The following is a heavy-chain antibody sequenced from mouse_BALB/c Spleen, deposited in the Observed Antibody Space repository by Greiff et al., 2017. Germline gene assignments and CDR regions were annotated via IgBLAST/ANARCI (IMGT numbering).Heavy chain of an antibody. CDR1: GYTFTSYW. V-gene: IGHV1-69*02. Sequence: QVQLKQPGAELVRPGASVKLSCKASGYTFTSYWINWVKQRPGQGLEWIGNIYPSDSYTNYNQKFKDKATLTVDKSSSTAYMQLSSPTSEDSAVYYCTRSHLPGSYFDVWGAGTTVTVSS. J-gene: IGHJ1*01. CDR2: IYPSDSYT. CDR3: TRSHLPGSYFDV. D-gene: IGHD4-1*01.